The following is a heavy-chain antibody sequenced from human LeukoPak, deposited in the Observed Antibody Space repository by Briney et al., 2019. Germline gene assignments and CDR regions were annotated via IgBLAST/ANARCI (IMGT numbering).Heavy chain of an antibody. J-gene: IGHJ5*02. Sequence: GGSLRLSCAASGFTFSKYWMTWVRQAPGKGLEWVANINQDETEKFYVDSVVGRFTISRDNGKNFLYPQMNSLRAEDTAVYYCAKSGGFFDTWGQGTLVTVSS. V-gene: IGHV3-7*01. CDR2: INQDETEK. CDR1: GFTFSKYW. CDR3: AKSGGFFDT. D-gene: IGHD1-26*01.